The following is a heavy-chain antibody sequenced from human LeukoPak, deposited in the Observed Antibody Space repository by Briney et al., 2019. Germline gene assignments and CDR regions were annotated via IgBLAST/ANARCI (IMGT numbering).Heavy chain of an antibody. CDR2: IYSGGST. J-gene: IGHJ4*02. D-gene: IGHD4-17*01. V-gene: IGHV3-66*01. CDR3: ARGDYGGTYFDY. CDR1: GFTVSSNY. Sequence: GGSLRLSCAASGFTVSSNYMSWVRQAPGKGLEWVSVIYSGGSTYYADSVKGRFTISRDNPKNTLYLQMNSLRAEDTAVYYCARGDYGGTYFDYWGQGTLVTVSS.